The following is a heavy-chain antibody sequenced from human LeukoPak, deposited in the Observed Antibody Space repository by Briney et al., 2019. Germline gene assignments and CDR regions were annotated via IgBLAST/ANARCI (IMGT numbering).Heavy chain of an antibody. CDR2: INHSGST. V-gene: IGHV4-38-2*02. J-gene: IGHJ5*02. CDR3: ARGGDCSSTSCLNNNWFDP. CDR1: GYSISSGYY. Sequence: SETLSLTCTVSGYSISSGYYWSWIRQPPGEGLEWIGEINHSGSTDYNPSLKSRVTISVDTSKNQFSLKLSSVTASDTAVYYCARGGDCSSTSCLNNNWFDPWGQGTLVTVSS. D-gene: IGHD2-2*01.